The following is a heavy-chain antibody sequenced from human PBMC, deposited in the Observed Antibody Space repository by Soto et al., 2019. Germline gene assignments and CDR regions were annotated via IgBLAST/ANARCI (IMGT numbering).Heavy chain of an antibody. CDR3: ARDTAVAKPSYYFDY. V-gene: IGHV3-30-3*01. Sequence: QVQLVESGGGVVQPGRSLRLSCAASGFTFSNYAMHWVRQAPGKGLEWVAVISYDGSNKYYADSVKGRFTTSRDNSRNTLYLPMDSLRVEDTAIYYCARDTAVAKPSYYFDYWGQGTLVTVSS. CDR2: ISYDGSNK. D-gene: IGHD5-18*01. CDR1: GFTFSNYA. J-gene: IGHJ4*02.